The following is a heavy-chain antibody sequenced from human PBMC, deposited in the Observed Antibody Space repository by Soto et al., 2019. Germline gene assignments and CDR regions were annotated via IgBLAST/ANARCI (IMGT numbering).Heavy chain of an antibody. D-gene: IGHD4-17*01. J-gene: IGHJ5*02. CDR1: GGSMSSRGYT. V-gene: IGHV4-30-2*01. Sequence: TSDALSLTCAEPGGSMSSRGYTWSWIRQQPGKGLEWIGYIYHSGSTYYSPSLKSRVTRSVDRSKNQFSLKLSSVTAADTAVYYCARETYGGYVGYFDPWGQGTLVTVSS. CDR2: IYHSGST. CDR3: ARETYGGYVGYFDP.